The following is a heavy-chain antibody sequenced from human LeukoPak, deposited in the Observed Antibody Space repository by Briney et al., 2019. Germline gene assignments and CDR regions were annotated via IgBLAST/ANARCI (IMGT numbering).Heavy chain of an antibody. CDR1: GYTFTAYF. D-gene: IGHD4-23*01. CDR3: ARDQGDGGNTFDP. CDR2: INPNRGGA. V-gene: IGHV1-2*06. Sequence: ASVRVSCKASGYTFTAYFIHWVRQAPGQGLEWMGRINPNRGGANYGQKFQGRVTMTRDRSITTAYMELSRLRSDDTAMYYCARDQGDGGNTFDPWGQGTLVTVSS. J-gene: IGHJ5*02.